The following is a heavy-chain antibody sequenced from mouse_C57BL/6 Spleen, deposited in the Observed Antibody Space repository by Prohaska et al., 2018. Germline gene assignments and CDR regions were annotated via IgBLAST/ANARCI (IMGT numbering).Heavy chain of an antibody. D-gene: IGHD2-4*01. V-gene: IGHV3-6*01. CDR2: ISYDGSN. J-gene: IGHJ3*01. Sequence: DVQLQESGPGLVKPSQSLSLTCSVTGYSITSGYYWNWIRQFPGNKLEWMGYISYDGSNNYNPSLKNRISITRDTSKNQFFLKLNSVTTEDTATYYCARGNYDYPAWFAYWGQGTLVTVSA. CDR3: ARGNYDYPAWFAY. CDR1: GYSITSGYY.